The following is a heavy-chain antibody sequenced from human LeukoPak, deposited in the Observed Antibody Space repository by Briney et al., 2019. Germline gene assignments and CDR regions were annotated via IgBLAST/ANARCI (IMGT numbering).Heavy chain of an antibody. CDR2: INPNSGGT. Sequence: ASVKVSCKASGYTFTGYYMHWVRQAPGQGLEGMGRINPNSGGTNYAQKFQGRVTITRDASISTAYMELSRLRSDDTAVYYCARESIDSGSYYSQDYWGQGTLVTVSS. V-gene: IGHV1-2*06. CDR3: ARESIDSGSYYSQDY. J-gene: IGHJ4*02. CDR1: GYTFTGYY. D-gene: IGHD1-26*01.